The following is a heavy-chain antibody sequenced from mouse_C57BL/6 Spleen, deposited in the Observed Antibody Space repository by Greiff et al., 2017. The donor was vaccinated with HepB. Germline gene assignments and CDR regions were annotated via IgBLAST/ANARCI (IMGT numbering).Heavy chain of an antibody. CDR1: GYTFTSYW. J-gene: IGHJ3*01. V-gene: IGHV1-52*01. Sequence: VQLQQSGAELVRPGSSVKLSCKASGYTFTSYWMHWVKQRPIQGLEWIGNIDPSDSETHYNQKFKDKATLTVDKSSSTAYMQLSSLTSEDSAVYYCARSGVVAPFAYWGQGTLVTVSA. CDR3: ARSGVVAPFAY. D-gene: IGHD1-1*01. CDR2: IDPSDSET.